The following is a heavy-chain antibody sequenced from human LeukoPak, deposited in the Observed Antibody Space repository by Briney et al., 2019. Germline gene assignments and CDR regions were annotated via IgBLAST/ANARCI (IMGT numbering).Heavy chain of an antibody. V-gene: IGHV3-33*08. D-gene: IGHD6-19*01. CDR1: GFTFSSYG. CDR3: ARVPPRGSGWYGGSDY. Sequence: GGSLRLSCAASGFTFSSYGMHWVRQAPGKGLEWVAVIWYDGSNEYYADSVKGRFTISRDNSKNTLYLQMNSLRAEDTAVYYCARVPPRGSGWYGGSDYWGQGTLVTVSS. J-gene: IGHJ4*02. CDR2: IWYDGSNE.